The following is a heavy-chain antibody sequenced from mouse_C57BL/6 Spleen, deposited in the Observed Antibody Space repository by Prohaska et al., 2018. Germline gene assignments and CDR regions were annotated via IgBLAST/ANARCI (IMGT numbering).Heavy chain of an antibody. CDR2: IYPRDGST. CDR3: ARSHGTTGIMDY. D-gene: IGHD1-1*01. Sequence: QVQLQQSDAELVKPGASVKISCKVSGYTFTDHTIHWMKQRPEQGLEWIGYIYPRDGSTKYKEKFKGKDTLTADKSYSTAYMQLIRMTSEDSAVYFCARSHGTTGIMDYWGQGTSVTVSS. CDR1: GYTFTDHT. J-gene: IGHJ4*01. V-gene: IGHV1-78*01.